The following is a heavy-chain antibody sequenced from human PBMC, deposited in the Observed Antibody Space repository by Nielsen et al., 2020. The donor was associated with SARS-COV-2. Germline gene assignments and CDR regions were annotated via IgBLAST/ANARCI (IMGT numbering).Heavy chain of an antibody. J-gene: IGHJ4*02. CDR3: ARGSSPMDY. Sequence: GESLKLSCAASGFTFSSYSMNWVRQAPGKGLEWVSSISSSRSYIYYADSVKGRFTISRDNAKNSLYLQMNSLRAEDTAVYYCARGSSPMDYWGQGTLVTVSS. D-gene: IGHD6-6*01. V-gene: IGHV3-21*01. CDR1: GFTFSSYS. CDR2: ISSSRSYI.